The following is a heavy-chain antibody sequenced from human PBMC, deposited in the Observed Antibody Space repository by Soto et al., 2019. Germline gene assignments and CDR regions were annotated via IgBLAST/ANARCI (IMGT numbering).Heavy chain of an antibody. CDR2: INAGNGDT. D-gene: IGHD3-10*01. CDR1: GYIFSNYL. V-gene: IGHV1-3*01. CDR3: ASPSYGSVNFS. Sequence: QVQLVQSGAEVKKPGASVKVSCKASGYIFSNYLLHWVRQAPGQRLEWMGWINAGNGDTKYSQKFQGGVTFTSDTSASTVYMELSSLRSEDTAVYYCASPSYGSVNFSWGQGTLVTVSS. J-gene: IGHJ5*02.